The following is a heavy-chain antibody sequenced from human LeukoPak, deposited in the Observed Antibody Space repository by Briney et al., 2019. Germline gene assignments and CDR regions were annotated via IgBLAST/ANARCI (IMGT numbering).Heavy chain of an antibody. D-gene: IGHD3-3*01. Sequence: GASVKVSCKASGFTFTSSAVQWVRQARGQRLEWIGWIVVGSGNTNYAQKFQERVTITRDMSTSTAYMELSSLRSEDTAVYYCAADSDYDFWSGYRYYYYMDVWGKGTTVTVSS. V-gene: IGHV1-58*01. J-gene: IGHJ6*03. CDR2: IVVGSGNT. CDR3: AADSDYDFWSGYRYYYYMDV. CDR1: GFTFTSSA.